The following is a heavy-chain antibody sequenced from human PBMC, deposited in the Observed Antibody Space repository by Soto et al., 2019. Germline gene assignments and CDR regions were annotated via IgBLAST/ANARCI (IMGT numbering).Heavy chain of an antibody. D-gene: IGHD3-10*01. CDR2: IKQDGSET. Sequence: PGGSLRLSCAASGFTFNTYWMTWVRQAPGKELEWVANIKQDGSETYYVDSVKGRFTISRDNAKNSLYLQMNSLRAEDTAVYYCARDPPYGSGTSQNYGMDGWGQGTTVTVSS. J-gene: IGHJ6*02. CDR3: ARDPPYGSGTSQNYGMDG. V-gene: IGHV3-7*04. CDR1: GFTFNTYW.